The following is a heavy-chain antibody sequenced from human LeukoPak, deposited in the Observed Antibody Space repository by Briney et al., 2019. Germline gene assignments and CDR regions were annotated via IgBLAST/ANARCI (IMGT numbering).Heavy chain of an antibody. CDR2: ISGSGGST. J-gene: IGHJ4*02. CDR1: GFTFSSYG. V-gene: IGHV3-23*01. Sequence: GGSLRLSCAASGFTFSSYGMHWVRQAPGKGLEWVSAISGSGGSTYYADSVKGRFTISRDNSKNTLYLQMNSLRAEDTAVYYCAKDPTHYRVWDDYDSRRLSHWGQGTLVTVSS. CDR3: AKDPTHYRVWDDYDSRRLSH. D-gene: IGHD3-22*01.